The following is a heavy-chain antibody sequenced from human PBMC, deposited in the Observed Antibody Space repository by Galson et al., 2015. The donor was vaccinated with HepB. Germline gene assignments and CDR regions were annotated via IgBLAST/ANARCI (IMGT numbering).Heavy chain of an antibody. CDR3: VKEGSWFGGDGFDP. CDR1: GFIFRNHA. V-gene: IGHV3-23*01. CDR2: ISGRGSTT. J-gene: IGHJ5*02. Sequence: SLRLSCAGSGFIFRNHAMTWIRQAPGKGLEWVSGISGRGSTTSYSDAVKGRFTISRDNSKDTVFLQMDTLRAEDTAVYYCVKEGSWFGGDGFDPWGQGALVTVS. D-gene: IGHD3-16*01.